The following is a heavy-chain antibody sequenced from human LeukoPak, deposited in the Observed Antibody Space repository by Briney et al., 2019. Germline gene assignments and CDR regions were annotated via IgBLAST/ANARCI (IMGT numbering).Heavy chain of an antibody. Sequence: GGSLRLSCAASGFSFSNYGMNWVRQAPGRGLEWVAFMRYDGSNRYYADSVKGRFTFTRDKSKNTVFLLMSSLRAEDTAVYYCAKDLGYSSSWYAGGVNFDYWGQGTLVTVSS. D-gene: IGHD6-13*01. V-gene: IGHV3-30*02. CDR1: GFSFSNYG. J-gene: IGHJ4*02. CDR3: AKDLGYSSSWYAGGVNFDY. CDR2: MRYDGSNR.